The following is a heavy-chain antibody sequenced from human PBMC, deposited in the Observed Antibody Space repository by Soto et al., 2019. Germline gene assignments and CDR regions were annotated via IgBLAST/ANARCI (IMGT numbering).Heavy chain of an antibody. D-gene: IGHD4-4*01. CDR3: ARLQKEYYFDY. Sequence: SETLSLTCAVYGGSFSGYYWSWIRRPPGKGLEWIGEINHSGSTNYNPSLKSRVTISVDTSKNQFSLKLSSVTAADTAVYYCARLQKEYYFDYWGQGTLVTVSS. CDR1: GGSFSGYY. V-gene: IGHV4-34*01. CDR2: INHSGST. J-gene: IGHJ4*02.